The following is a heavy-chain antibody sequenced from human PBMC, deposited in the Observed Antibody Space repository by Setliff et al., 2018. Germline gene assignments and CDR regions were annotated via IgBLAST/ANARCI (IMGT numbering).Heavy chain of an antibody. CDR3: ARASRFATIVWKGDYYMDV. V-gene: IGHV7-4-1*02. CDR1: GYSFSTYA. CDR2: INTNTGNP. Sequence: ASVKVSCKASGYSFSTYAMSWIRQAPGQGLEWMGWINTNTGNPSYAQGFIGRFVFSLDTSVSTAYLQISSLKPEDTAMYYCARASRFATIVWKGDYYMDVWGKGTTVTSP. D-gene: IGHD3-16*02. J-gene: IGHJ6*03.